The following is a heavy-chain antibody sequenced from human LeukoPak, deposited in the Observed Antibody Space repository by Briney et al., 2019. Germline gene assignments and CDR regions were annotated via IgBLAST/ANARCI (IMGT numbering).Heavy chain of an antibody. CDR1: GGSISSYY. Sequence: PSETLSLTCTVSGGSISSYYWSWIRQPPGKGLEWIGYIYYSGSTNYNPSLKSRVTISVDTSKNQFSLKLSSVTAADTAVYYCASLRLFGSSPVFDYWGQGTLVTVSS. V-gene: IGHV4-59*01. D-gene: IGHD3-16*01. J-gene: IGHJ4*02. CDR2: IYYSGST. CDR3: ASLRLFGSSPVFDY.